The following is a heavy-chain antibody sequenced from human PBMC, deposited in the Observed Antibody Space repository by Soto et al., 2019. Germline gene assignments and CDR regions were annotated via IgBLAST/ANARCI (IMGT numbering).Heavy chain of an antibody. D-gene: IGHD3-22*01. J-gene: IGHJ5*02. CDR1: GFTFSSYS. CDR3: ARDQEGYYDSSGYPNWFDP. V-gene: IGHV3-48*02. CDR2: ISSSSSTI. Sequence: EVQLVESGGGLVQPGGSLRLSCAASGFTFSSYSMNWVRQAPGKGLEWVSYISSSSSTIYYADSVKGRFTISRDNAKNSLYLQMNSLRDEDTAVYYCARDQEGYYDSSGYPNWFDPWGQGTLVTVPS.